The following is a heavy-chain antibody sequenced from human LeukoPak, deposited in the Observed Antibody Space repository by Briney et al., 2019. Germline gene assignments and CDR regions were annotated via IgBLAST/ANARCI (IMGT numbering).Heavy chain of an antibody. Sequence: SETLSLTCTVSGGSISSYYWSWIRQPPGKGLEWIGYIYYSGSTNYNPSLKSRVTISVDTSKNQLSLKLSSVTAADTAVYYCASYGAKGGYYYDYWGQGTLVTVSS. CDR2: IYYSGST. CDR1: GGSISSYY. J-gene: IGHJ4*02. V-gene: IGHV4-59*01. D-gene: IGHD6-13*01. CDR3: ASYGAKGGYYYDY.